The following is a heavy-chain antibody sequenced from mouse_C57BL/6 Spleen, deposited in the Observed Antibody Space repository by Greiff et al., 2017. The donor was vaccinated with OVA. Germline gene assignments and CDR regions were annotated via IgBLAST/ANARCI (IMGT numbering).Heavy chain of an antibody. V-gene: IGHV1-61*01. J-gene: IGHJ1*03. CDR2: IYPSDSET. Sequence: QVQLQQPGAELVRPGSSVKLSCKASGYTFTSYWMDWVKQRPGQGLEWIGNIYPSDSETHYNQKFQDKATLTVDKSSSTAYMQLSSLTSEDSAVYDCARTKGYFDVWGTGTTGTVSS. D-gene: IGHD1-3*01. CDR3: ARTKGYFDV. CDR1: GYTFTSYW.